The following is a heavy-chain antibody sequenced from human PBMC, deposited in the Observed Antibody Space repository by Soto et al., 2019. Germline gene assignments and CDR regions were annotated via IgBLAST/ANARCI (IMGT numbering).Heavy chain of an antibody. V-gene: IGHV3-66*01. D-gene: IGHD2-21*01. CDR2: IYPGGNP. CDR1: GFTVSDHY. CDR3: ARPTDPDCGGECYSCPLDY. Sequence: DVQVVESGGGLVQPGGSLRLSCTVSGFTVSDHYMSWVRQAPGKGLEWVSVIYPGGNPYYPASVKDRFTISRDDSRNTLHLQMNNLRVEDTAVYYCARPTDPDCGGECYSCPLDYWGQGSLVTVSP. J-gene: IGHJ4*02.